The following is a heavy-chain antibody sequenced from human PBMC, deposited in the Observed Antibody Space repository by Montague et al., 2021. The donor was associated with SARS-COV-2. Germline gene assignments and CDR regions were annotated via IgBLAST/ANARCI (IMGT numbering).Heavy chain of an antibody. D-gene: IGHD6-19*01. CDR3: ARIGGWAGAF. CDR2: TYNNDRT. Sequence: TLSLTCTVSGGSISSGDYFWNWIRQTPGKGLEWIGYTYNNDRTKYTPSLESRVSISVDMSKNQFSLKLSSVTAADTAVYHCARIGGWAGAFWGQGTLVTVSS. CDR1: GGSISSGDYF. J-gene: IGHJ4*02. V-gene: IGHV4-30-4*01.